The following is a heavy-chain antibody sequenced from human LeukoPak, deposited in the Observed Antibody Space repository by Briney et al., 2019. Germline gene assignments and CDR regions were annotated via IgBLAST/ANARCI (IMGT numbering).Heavy chain of an antibody. CDR1: GGSISSGGSY. Sequence: PSQTLSLTRTVSGGSISSGGSYWSWIRQHPGKSLEWIGYIYYSGSTYYNPSLKSRVTISVDTSKNQFSLKLSSVTAADTAVYYCARRSYGTLYFDYWGQGTLVTVSS. V-gene: IGHV4-31*03. CDR3: ARRSYGTLYFDY. J-gene: IGHJ4*02. D-gene: IGHD5-18*01. CDR2: IYYSGST.